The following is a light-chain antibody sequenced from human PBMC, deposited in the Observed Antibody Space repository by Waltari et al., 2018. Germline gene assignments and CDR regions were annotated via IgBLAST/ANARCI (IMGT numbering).Light chain of an antibody. CDR3: QQYATSPRT. CDR2: GAS. V-gene: IGKV3-20*01. CDR1: QSFCGTY. Sequence: EIVLTQSPGTLSLSPGDRATLSCRASQSFCGTYLAWYHQRPGQSPRLLIYGASSRATGIPDRFSGSGSGTEFTLTISSLEPEDFGVYYCQQYATSPRTFGQGTKVEGK. J-gene: IGKJ1*01.